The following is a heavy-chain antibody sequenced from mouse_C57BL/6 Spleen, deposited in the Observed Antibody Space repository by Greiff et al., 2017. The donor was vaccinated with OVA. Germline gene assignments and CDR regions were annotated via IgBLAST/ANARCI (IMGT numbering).Heavy chain of an antibody. CDR1: GYSFTGYY. CDR3: ATTDFDY. V-gene: IGHV1-42*01. J-gene: IGHJ2*01. D-gene: IGHD4-1*02. Sequence: VPLQLSGPELVKPGASVKISCQASGYSFTGYYMNLVKQSPEKSLEWIGEINPSTGGTTYNQKFKAKATLTVDKSSSTAYMQLKSLTSEDSAVYYCATTDFDYWGQGTTLTVSS. CDR2: INPSTGGT.